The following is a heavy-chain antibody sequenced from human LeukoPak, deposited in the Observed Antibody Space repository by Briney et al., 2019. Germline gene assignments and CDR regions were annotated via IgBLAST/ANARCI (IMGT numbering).Heavy chain of an antibody. D-gene: IGHD3-16*01. J-gene: IGHJ6*02. CDR3: ARFGVDYDMGV. V-gene: IGHV4-59*01. CDR2: IHYSGKA. Sequence: PSETLSLTCTVSGGSISGYYWTWTRQPPGKGLEWIEQIHYSGKADYNPSLRSRITISVDTSKNQMFLKLSSLTAADTAVYYCARFGVDYDMGVWGQGTTVTVSS. CDR1: GGSISGYY.